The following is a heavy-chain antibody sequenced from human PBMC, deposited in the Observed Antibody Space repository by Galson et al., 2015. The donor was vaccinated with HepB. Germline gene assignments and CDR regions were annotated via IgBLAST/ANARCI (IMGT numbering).Heavy chain of an antibody. CDR2: IIPIFGTA. CDR3: ARGAKYYDFWSGYPYYYYMDV. Sequence: SVKVPCKASGGTFSSYAISWVRQAPGQGLEWMGGIIPIFGTANYAQKFQGRVTITADESTSTAYMELSSLRSEDTAVYYCARGAKYYDFWSGYPYYYYMDVWGKGTTVTVSS. D-gene: IGHD3-3*01. J-gene: IGHJ6*03. V-gene: IGHV1-69*13. CDR1: GGTFSSYA.